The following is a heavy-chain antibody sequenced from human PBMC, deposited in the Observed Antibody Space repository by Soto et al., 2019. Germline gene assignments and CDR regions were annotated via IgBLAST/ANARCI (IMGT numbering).Heavy chain of an antibody. V-gene: IGHV3-11*01. CDR3: ARGPSNPTRYYYYYMDV. Sequence: GGSLRLSCAASGFTFRDYYMSWIRQAPGKGLEWVSYISSSGSTIYYADSVKGRFTISRDNAKNSLYLQMNSLRAEDTAVYYCARGPSNPTRYYYYYMDVWGKGTTVTVSS. CDR1: GFTFRDYY. D-gene: IGHD4-4*01. CDR2: ISSSGSTI. J-gene: IGHJ6*03.